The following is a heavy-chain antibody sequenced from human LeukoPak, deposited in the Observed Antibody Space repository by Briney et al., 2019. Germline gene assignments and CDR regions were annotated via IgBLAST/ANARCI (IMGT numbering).Heavy chain of an antibody. Sequence: GASVKVSCKASGYSFSDFPIHWVRQAPGQGLEWLGRINSNSGGTSYAQNFQGRVTMTRDTSINTAYMELSGLTSDDTAVYYCARGGSGSGYLYYFDYWGQGTLVSVSS. CDR2: INSNSGGT. D-gene: IGHD3-10*01. CDR3: ARGGSGSGYLYYFDY. J-gene: IGHJ4*02. CDR1: GYSFSDFP. V-gene: IGHV1-2*06.